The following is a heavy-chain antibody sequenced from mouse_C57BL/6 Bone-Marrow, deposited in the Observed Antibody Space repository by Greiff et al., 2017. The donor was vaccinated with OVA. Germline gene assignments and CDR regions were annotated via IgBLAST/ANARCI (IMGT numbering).Heavy chain of an antibody. Sequence: VQLQQSGPGLVQPSQSLSITCTVSGFSLTSYGVHWVRQSPGKGLEWLGVIWSGGSTDYNAAFISRLSISKDNSKSQVFFNMNSLQADDTAIYYCARKGDYYGSSVHYYAMDYWGQGTSVTVSS. J-gene: IGHJ4*01. CDR3: ARKGDYYGSSVHYYAMDY. CDR2: IWSGGST. V-gene: IGHV2-2*01. D-gene: IGHD1-1*01. CDR1: GFSLTSYG.